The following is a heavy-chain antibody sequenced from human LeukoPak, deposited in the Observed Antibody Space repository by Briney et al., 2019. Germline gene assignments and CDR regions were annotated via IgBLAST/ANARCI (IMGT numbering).Heavy chain of an antibody. CDR2: ISSSSDYI. CDR1: GFTFSDYS. Sequence: GGSLRLSCPASGFTFSDYSMSWVRQAPGKGLQWVSSISSSSDYIYYADSVKGRFTISRDNARNSLYLQMNSLRAEDTAVYYCARSRSVSNYKGMDVWGQGTTVTVSS. D-gene: IGHD5/OR15-5a*01. V-gene: IGHV3-21*01. J-gene: IGHJ6*02. CDR3: ARSRSVSNYKGMDV.